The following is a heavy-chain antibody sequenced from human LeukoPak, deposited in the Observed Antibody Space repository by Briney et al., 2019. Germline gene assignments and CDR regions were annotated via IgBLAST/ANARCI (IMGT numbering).Heavy chain of an antibody. V-gene: IGHV3-23*01. J-gene: IGHJ4*02. Sequence: GGSLRLSCAASGFTFNNYAMSWVRQAPGKGLEWVSVISGTGAYTYYADSVKGRFTISRDNSKNTLYLQMNSLRAEDTAVYYCAKDCGSGSPRAFDYWGQGTLVTVSS. CDR1: GFTFNNYA. D-gene: IGHD1-26*01. CDR2: ISGTGAYT. CDR3: AKDCGSGSPRAFDY.